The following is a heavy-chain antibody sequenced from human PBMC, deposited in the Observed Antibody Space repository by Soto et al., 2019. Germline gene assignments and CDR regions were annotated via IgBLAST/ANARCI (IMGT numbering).Heavy chain of an antibody. CDR2: ISPIFGTA. CDR1: GGTFRSPA. Sequence: SAKLSRTSPGGTFRSPANCRVRQAPGQLLEWMGWISPIFGTANYAQKFQGRVTMTTDTSTTTAYMELRSLRSDDTAVYYCARVVPGAEAWCGPWGQGTLVTVSA. CDR3: ARVVPGAEAWCGP. V-gene: IGHV1-69*05. D-gene: IGHD2-2*01. J-gene: IGHJ5*02.